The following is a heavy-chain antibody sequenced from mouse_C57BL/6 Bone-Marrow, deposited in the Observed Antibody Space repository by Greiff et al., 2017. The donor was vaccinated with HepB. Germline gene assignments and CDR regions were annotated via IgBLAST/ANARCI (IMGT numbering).Heavy chain of an antibody. CDR2: ISSGSSTI. CDR1: GFTFSDYG. V-gene: IGHV5-17*01. CDR3: ARWITTVVAHYAMDY. J-gene: IGHJ4*01. D-gene: IGHD1-1*01. Sequence: EVKLVDSGGGLVKPGGSLKLSCAASGFTFSDYGMHWVRQAPEKGLEWVAYISSGSSTIYYADTVKGRFTISRDNAKNTLFLQMTSLRSEDTAMYYCARWITTVVAHYAMDYWGQGTAVTVSS.